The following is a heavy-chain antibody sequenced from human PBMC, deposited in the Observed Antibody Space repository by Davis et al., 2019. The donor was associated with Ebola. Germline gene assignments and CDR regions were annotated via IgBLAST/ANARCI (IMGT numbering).Heavy chain of an antibody. J-gene: IGHJ4*02. CDR1: GFTFSSYS. D-gene: IGHD5-18*01. CDR2: ISSSSSYI. V-gene: IGHV3-21*01. CDR3: ARTPPMGTVQGFDY. Sequence: PGGSLRLSCAASGFTFSSYSMNWVRQAPGKGLEWVSSISSSSSYIYYADSVKGRFTISRDNAKNSLYLQMNSLRAEDTAVYYCARTPPMGTVQGFDYWGQGTLVTVSS.